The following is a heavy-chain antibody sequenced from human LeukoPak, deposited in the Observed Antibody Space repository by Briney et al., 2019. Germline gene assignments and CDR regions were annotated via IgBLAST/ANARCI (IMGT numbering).Heavy chain of an antibody. CDR2: INTNTGNP. J-gene: IGHJ5*02. V-gene: IGHV7-4-1*02. CDR3: ARDPMVRGVILFDP. D-gene: IGHD3-10*01. CDR1: GYTFTSYA. Sequence: ASVKVSCKASGYTFTSYAMNWVRQAPGQGLEWMGWINTNTGNPTYAQGFTGRFVISLDTSVSTAYLQISSLKAEDTAVYYCARDPMVRGVILFDPWGQGTLVTVSS.